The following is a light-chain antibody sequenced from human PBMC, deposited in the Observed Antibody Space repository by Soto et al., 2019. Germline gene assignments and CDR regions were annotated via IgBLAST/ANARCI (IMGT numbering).Light chain of an antibody. Sequence: EIVMTQSPATLSVSPGERATLSCRASQSVGTNLAWYQQTPGQAPRLLIYGASSRATDIPPRFSGSGSGPEFTLTISGLQSEDFAVYSCQRYNSWPIAFGPGTRLEIK. CDR1: QSVGTN. J-gene: IGKJ5*01. CDR3: QRYNSWPIA. V-gene: IGKV3-15*01. CDR2: GAS.